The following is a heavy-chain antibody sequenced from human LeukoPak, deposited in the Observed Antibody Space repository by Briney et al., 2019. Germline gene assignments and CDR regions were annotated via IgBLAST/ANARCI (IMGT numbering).Heavy chain of an antibody. V-gene: IGHV3-23*01. J-gene: IGHJ6*03. Sequence: PGGSVTLSCAASGFTFSSYAMSWVRQAPGKGLEWVSVISGSGGSTYYADSVKGRVTISRDNSKSSLFLQMNSLRAEDTAVYYCAKVQGPYCSGGSCFMDVWGKGTTVTVSS. CDR1: GFTFSSYA. CDR3: AKVQGPYCSGGSCFMDV. CDR2: ISGSGGST. D-gene: IGHD2-15*01.